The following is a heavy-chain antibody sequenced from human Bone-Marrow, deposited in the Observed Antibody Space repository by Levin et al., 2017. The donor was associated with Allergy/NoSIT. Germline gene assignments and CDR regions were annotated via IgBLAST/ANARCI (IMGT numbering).Heavy chain of an antibody. D-gene: IGHD3-10*01. CDR3: ASPLPGPPDN. J-gene: IGHJ4*02. CDR1: GGSLSSSTYY. Sequence: SQTLSLTCSVSGGSLSSSTYYWGWVRQPPGKGFEWIGSIFSSGTTHYSPSLKSRVTMSVDTSKNQFSLRLNSVTAADTALYYCASPLPGPPDNWGQGTLVTVSS. V-gene: IGHV4-39*01. CDR2: IFSSGTT.